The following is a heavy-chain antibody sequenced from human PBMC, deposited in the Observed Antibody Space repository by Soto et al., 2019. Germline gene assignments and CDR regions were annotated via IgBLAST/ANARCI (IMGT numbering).Heavy chain of an antibody. CDR2: LSYRVTT. CDR3: ARYYGVVVVRAFDM. Sequence: SETLSLTCPLSAASVSRGSYYWTWFRVSPGKGLEWMVQLSYRVTTNYNPSLESRVTMSIARSQNQISLTLTSVTARDQAMDYCARYYGVVVVRAFDMWGQRTMGTLS. CDR1: AASVSRGSYY. D-gene: IGHD2-2*01. V-gene: IGHV4-61*01. J-gene: IGHJ3*02.